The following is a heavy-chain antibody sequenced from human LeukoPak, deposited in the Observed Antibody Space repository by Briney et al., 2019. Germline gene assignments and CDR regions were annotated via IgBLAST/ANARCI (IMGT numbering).Heavy chain of an antibody. J-gene: IGHJ6*02. D-gene: IGHD1-20*01. Sequence: GGSLRLSCAASGFTVSSNYMSWVRQAPGKGLEWVSVIYSGGSTNYADSVKGRFTISRDNSKNTLYLQMSSLRAEDTAVYYCASLNWNDVWNYYYGMDVWGQGTTVTVSS. CDR1: GFTVSSNY. CDR2: IYSGGST. CDR3: ASLNWNDVWNYYYGMDV. V-gene: IGHV3-53*01.